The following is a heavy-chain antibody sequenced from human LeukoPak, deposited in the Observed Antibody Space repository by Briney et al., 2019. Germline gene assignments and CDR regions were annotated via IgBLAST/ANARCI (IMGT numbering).Heavy chain of an antibody. D-gene: IGHD6-6*01. Sequence: PSETLSLTCTVSGGSVSTYYWNWIRQPPGKGLEWIGYIYHSGSTNYNPSLQSRVTISVDTSKNQFSLNLNSVTAADTAVYYCARGGAARLHFQNWGQGTLVTVSS. CDR2: IYHSGST. CDR1: GGSVSTYY. V-gene: IGHV4-59*02. CDR3: ARGGAARLHFQN. J-gene: IGHJ1*01.